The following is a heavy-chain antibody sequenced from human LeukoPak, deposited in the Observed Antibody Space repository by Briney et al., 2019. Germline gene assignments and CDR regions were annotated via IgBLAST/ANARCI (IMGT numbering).Heavy chain of an antibody. CDR2: ISNSGGST. V-gene: IGHV3-64D*09. CDR3: AMNWNCDY. J-gene: IGHJ4*01. CDR1: GFTFSSYW. D-gene: IGHD1-1*01. Sequence: PGGSLRLSCAASGFTFSSYWMHWVRQAPGKGLECVSAISNSGGSTYYADSVKGRFTISRDNSDNTLYLQMSSLRAEDTVVYYCAMNWNCDYWGHGTLVTVSS.